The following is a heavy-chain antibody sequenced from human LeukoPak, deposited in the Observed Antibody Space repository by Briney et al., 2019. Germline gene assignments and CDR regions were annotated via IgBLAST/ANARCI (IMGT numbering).Heavy chain of an antibody. D-gene: IGHD3-9*01. V-gene: IGHV3-9*03. J-gene: IGHJ4*03. Sequence: GRSLRLSCAASGFTFDDYAMHWVRQAPGKGLEWVAGINWNSGMLGYADSVKGRFTISRDNARNSLSLQMNGLRAEDMALYYCVIDRTGYYAYSLDLWGQGTLVTVSS. CDR2: INWNSGML. CDR3: VIDRTGYYAYSLDL. CDR1: GFTFDDYA.